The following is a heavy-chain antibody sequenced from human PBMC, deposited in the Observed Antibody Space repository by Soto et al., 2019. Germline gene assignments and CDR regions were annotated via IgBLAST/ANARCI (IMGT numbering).Heavy chain of an antibody. Sequence: ESGPTLVNPTETLTLTCTVSGFSLSNARMGVSWIRQPPGKALEWLAHIFSNDEKSYSTSLKSRLTISKDTSKSQVVITMTNMDPVDTATYYCARILDIVVVPAPTNWFDPWGQGTLVTVSS. J-gene: IGHJ5*02. CDR2: IFSNDEK. CDR1: GFSLSNARMG. V-gene: IGHV2-26*01. D-gene: IGHD2-2*03. CDR3: ARILDIVVVPAPTNWFDP.